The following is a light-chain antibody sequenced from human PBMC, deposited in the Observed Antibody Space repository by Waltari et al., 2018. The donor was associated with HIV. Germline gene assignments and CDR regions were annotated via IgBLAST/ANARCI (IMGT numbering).Light chain of an antibody. CDR1: NIGSKS. CDR3: QVWDTSSDHPGVV. CDR2: EDS. V-gene: IGLV3-21*02. Sequence: SYVLTQPPSVSVAPGQTARITCGGNNIGSKSVHWYQQRPGQAPVLVIYEDSDRPSGIPARFPGSNSGHTATLTISRVAAGDEADYYCQVWDTSSDHPGVVFGGGTKLTVL. J-gene: IGLJ2*01.